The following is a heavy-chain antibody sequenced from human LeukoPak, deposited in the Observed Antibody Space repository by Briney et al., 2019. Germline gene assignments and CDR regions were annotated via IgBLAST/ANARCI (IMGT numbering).Heavy chain of an antibody. V-gene: IGHV3-48*03. CDR3: AKDFYDSSGYYYFDY. CDR1: GFTFSSYE. J-gene: IGHJ4*02. CDR2: ISSSGSTI. Sequence: GGSLRLSCAASGFTFSSYEMNWVRQAPGKGLEWVSYISSSGSTIYYADSVKGRFTISRDNAKNSLYLQMNSLRAEDTAVYYCAKDFYDSSGYYYFDYWGQGALVTVSS. D-gene: IGHD3-22*01.